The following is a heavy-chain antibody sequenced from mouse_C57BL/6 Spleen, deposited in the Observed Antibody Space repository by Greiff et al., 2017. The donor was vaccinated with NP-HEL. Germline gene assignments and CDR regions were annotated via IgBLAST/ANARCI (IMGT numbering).Heavy chain of an antibody. J-gene: IGHJ4*01. CDR3: ARRGVTGTRDYAMDY. CDR1: GYAFSSSW. D-gene: IGHD4-1*01. Sequence: QVQLQQSGPELVKPGASVKISCKASGYAFSSSWMNWVKQRPGKGLEWIGRIYPGDGDTNYNGKFKGKATLTADKSSSTAYMQLSSLTSEDSAVYFCARRGVTGTRDYAMDYWGQGTSVTVSS. CDR2: IYPGDGDT. V-gene: IGHV1-82*01.